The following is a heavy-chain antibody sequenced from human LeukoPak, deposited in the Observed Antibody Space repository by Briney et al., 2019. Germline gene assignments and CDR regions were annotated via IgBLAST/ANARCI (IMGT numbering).Heavy chain of an antibody. CDR3: ARTPENWNYPGLDY. V-gene: IGHV4-34*01. D-gene: IGHD1-7*01. Sequence: KTSETLSLTCAVYGGSFSGYYWSWIRQPPGKGLEWIGEINHSGSTNYNPSLKSRVTISVDTSKNQFSLKLSSVTAADTAVYYCARTPENWNYPGLDYWGQGTLVTVSS. CDR2: INHSGST. J-gene: IGHJ4*02. CDR1: GGSFSGYY.